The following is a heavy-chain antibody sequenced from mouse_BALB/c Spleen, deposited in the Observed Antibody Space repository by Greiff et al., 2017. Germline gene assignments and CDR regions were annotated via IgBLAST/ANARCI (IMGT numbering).Heavy chain of an antibody. CDR3: ARNGNCPYAMDY. D-gene: IGHD2-1*01. CDR2: ISSGGST. J-gene: IGHJ4*01. V-gene: IGHV5-6-5*01. Sequence: EVKLQESGGGLVKPGGSLKLSCAASGFTFSSYAMSWVRQTPEKRLEWVASISSGGSTYYPDSVKGRFTISSDNARNILYLQMSSLRSEDTAMFYCARNGNCPYAMDYGGQGTSVTVSS. CDR1: GFTFSSYA.